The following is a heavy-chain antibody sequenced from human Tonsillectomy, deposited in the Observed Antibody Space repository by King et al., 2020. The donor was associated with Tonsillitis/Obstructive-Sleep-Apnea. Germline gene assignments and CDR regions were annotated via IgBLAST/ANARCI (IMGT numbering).Heavy chain of an antibody. Sequence: VQLQQWGAGLLKPSETLSLTCAVYGGSFNYYYWNWIRQSPGKGLEWIGEINHSGSTNYNPSLKSRVTISVDTSKNHFPLKLSSVTAADTAVYYCARGPDYDIVTGSDYYYYYGMDVWGQGTTVTVSS. CDR3: ARGPDYDIVTGSDYYYYYGMDV. J-gene: IGHJ6*02. D-gene: IGHD3-9*01. V-gene: IGHV4-34*01. CDR1: GGSFNYYY. CDR2: INHSGST.